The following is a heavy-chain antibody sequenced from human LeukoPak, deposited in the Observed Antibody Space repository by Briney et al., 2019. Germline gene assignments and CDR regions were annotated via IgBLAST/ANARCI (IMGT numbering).Heavy chain of an antibody. J-gene: IGHJ4*02. CDR2: IYYSGST. Sequence: SETLSLTCTVSGGSISSYYWSWIRQPPGKGLEWTGYIYYSGSTNYNPSLKSRVTISVDTSKNQLSLKLSSVTAADTAVYYCARVGYGDYDYWGQGTLVTVSS. CDR1: GGSISSYY. CDR3: ARVGYGDYDY. V-gene: IGHV4-59*01. D-gene: IGHD4-17*01.